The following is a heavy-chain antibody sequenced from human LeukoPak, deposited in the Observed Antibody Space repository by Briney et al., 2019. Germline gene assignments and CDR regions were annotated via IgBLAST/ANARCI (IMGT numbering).Heavy chain of an antibody. Sequence: GRSLRLSCAASGFTFDDYAMHWVRQAPGKGLEWVSGISWNSGSIGYADSVKGRFTISRDNAKNSLYLQMNSLRAEDTALYYCAKDSQYYYGSEPHFDYWGQGTLVTVSS. CDR2: ISWNSGSI. D-gene: IGHD3-10*01. J-gene: IGHJ4*02. CDR3: AKDSQYYYGSEPHFDY. V-gene: IGHV3-9*01. CDR1: GFTFDDYA.